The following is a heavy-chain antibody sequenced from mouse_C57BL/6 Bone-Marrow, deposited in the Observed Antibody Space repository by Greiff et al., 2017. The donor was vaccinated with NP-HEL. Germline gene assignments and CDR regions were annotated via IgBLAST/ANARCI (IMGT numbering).Heavy chain of an antibody. Sequence: EVKLVESGEGLVKPGGSLKLSCAASGFTFSSYAMSWVRQTPEKRLEWVAYISSGGDYIYYADTVKGRFTISRDNARNTRYLQMSSLKSEDTAMYYCTRVRLSYFFFDYWGQGTTLTVSS. CDR3: TRVRLSYFFFDY. D-gene: IGHD2-12*01. V-gene: IGHV5-9-1*02. CDR1: GFTFSSYA. CDR2: ISSGGDYI. J-gene: IGHJ2*01.